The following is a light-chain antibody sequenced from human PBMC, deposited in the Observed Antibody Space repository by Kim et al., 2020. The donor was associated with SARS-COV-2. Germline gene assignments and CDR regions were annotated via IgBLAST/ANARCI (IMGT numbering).Light chain of an antibody. V-gene: IGKV1-39*01. J-gene: IGKJ1*01. CDR2: AAS. Sequence: ASVGDIVPIPCRASQNINRYLYWYQQKPGKAPKLLIYAASNLQSGVPSRFSGSGSGTDFTLTISSLQPEDFATYYCQQSYNTPLAFGQGTKVDIK. CDR1: QNINRY. CDR3: QQSYNTPLA.